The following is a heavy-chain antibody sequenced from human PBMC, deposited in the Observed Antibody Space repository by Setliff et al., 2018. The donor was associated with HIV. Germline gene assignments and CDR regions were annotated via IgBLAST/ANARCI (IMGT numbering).Heavy chain of an antibody. CDR3: ASRVYYYDSSGYLREEGFDP. CDR1: GGSISNSRYY. J-gene: IGHJ5*02. D-gene: IGHD3-22*01. Sequence: LSLTCTVSGGSISNSRYYWSWIRQPPGKGLEWIGSIYYSGSTYYNPSLKSRVTISVDTSKNQFSLKLSSVTAPDAAVYYCASRVYYYDSSGYLREEGFDPWGQGTLVTVSS. CDR2: IYYSGST. V-gene: IGHV4-39*01.